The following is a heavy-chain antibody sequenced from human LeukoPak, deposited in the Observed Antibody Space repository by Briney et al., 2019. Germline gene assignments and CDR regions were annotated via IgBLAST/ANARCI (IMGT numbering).Heavy chain of an antibody. CDR1: GGSFSGYY. CDR2: INHSGST. V-gene: IGHV4-34*01. D-gene: IGHD1-26*01. Sequence: TETLSLTCAVYGGSFSGYYWSWIRQPPGKGLEWIGEINHSGSTNYNPSLKSRVTISVDTSKNQFSLKLSSVTAADTAVYYCAKDTAPLGATKEFDHWGQGTLVTVSS. J-gene: IGHJ4*02. CDR3: AKDTAPLGATKEFDH.